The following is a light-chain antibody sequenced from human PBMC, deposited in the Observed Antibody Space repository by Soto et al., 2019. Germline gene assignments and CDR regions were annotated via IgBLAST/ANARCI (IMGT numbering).Light chain of an antibody. J-gene: IGLJ1*01. CDR3: SSYSISTAYL. CDR2: EVS. V-gene: IGLV2-14*01. Sequence: QSALTQPASVSGSPGQSITISCTGTSSDVGGYDHVSWYQLHPGKAPKLKVFEVSNRPSGVSYRFSGSKSGNTASLTISGLQAEDEADYFCSSYSISTAYLFGTGTKVTVL. CDR1: SSDVGGYDH.